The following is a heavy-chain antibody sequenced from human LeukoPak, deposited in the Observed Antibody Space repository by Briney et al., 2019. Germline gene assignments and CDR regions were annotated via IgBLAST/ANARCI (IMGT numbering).Heavy chain of an antibody. J-gene: IGHJ6*02. D-gene: IGHD3-3*01. CDR3: ARDRITFLGVFIIDHYYHSGMDV. CDR2: ISSSGSTI. V-gene: IGHV3-11*01. Sequence: GGSLRLSCAASGFSFSDYYMSWIRQAPGKGLEWVSYISSSGSTIYYADSVKGRFTISMDNAKNSMYLQMNSLRAEDTAVYYCARDRITFLGVFIIDHYYHSGMDVGGQGTTVTVSS. CDR1: GFSFSDYY.